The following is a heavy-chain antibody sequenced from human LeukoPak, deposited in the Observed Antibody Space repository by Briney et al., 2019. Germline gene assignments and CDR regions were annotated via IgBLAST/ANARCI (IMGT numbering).Heavy chain of an antibody. V-gene: IGHV1-18*04. J-gene: IGHJ4*02. CDR1: GYTFTSYY. CDR3: ARDLERYYDLEGRSGY. D-gene: IGHD3-3*01. Sequence: GASVKVSCKASGYTFTSYYMHWVRQAPGQGLEWMGRISAHNGNANYAQKFQGRVTMTTDTLATTAYMELRSLRSDDTAVYYCARDLERYYDLEGRSGYWGQGTLVTVSS. CDR2: ISAHNGNA.